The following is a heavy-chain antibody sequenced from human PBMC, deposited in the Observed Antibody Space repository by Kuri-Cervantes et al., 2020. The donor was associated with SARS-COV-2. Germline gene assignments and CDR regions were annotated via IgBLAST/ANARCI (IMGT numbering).Heavy chain of an antibody. J-gene: IGHJ6*03. D-gene: IGHD3-3*01. CDR1: GFTFDDYA. Sequence: GGSLRLSCAASGFTFDDYAMHWVRQAPGKGLEWVSGISWNSGSIGYADSVKGRFTISRDNSKNTLYLQMNSLRAEDTAVYYCARDHQYYDFWSGYFGTEGNYYYYYMDVWGKGTTVTVSS. CDR2: ISWNSGSI. V-gene: IGHV3-9*01. CDR3: ARDHQYYDFWSGYFGTEGNYYYYYMDV.